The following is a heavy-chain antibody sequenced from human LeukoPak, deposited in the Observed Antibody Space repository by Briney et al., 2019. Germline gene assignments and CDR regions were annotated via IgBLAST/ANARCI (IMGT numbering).Heavy chain of an antibody. CDR2: INSDGSST. CDR1: GFTFSSYW. J-gene: IGHJ4*02. V-gene: IGHV3-74*01. CDR3: ARVRAAAGKKYVY. Sequence: SGGSLRLSCAASGFTFSSYWMHWVRQAPGKGLVWVSRINSDGSSTSYADSVRGRFTISRDNAKNTLYLQMNSLRAEDTAVYYCARVRAAAGKKYVYWGQGTLVTVSS. D-gene: IGHD6-13*01.